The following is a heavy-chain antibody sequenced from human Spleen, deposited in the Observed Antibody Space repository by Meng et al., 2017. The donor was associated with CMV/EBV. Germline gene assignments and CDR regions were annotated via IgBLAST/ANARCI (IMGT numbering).Heavy chain of an antibody. D-gene: IGHD2-2*01. CDR2: IYSGGDT. J-gene: IGHJ6*02. Sequence: GGSLRLSCAASEFTVSNNFMNWVRQAPGKGLEWVSVIYSGGDTYYGDSVKGRFTISRDNSKNTVYLQMSSLRAEDSVVYYCARESSSGTYQLPGGMDVWGQGTTVTVSS. CDR1: EFTVSNNF. V-gene: IGHV3-66*02. CDR3: ARESSSGTYQLPGGMDV.